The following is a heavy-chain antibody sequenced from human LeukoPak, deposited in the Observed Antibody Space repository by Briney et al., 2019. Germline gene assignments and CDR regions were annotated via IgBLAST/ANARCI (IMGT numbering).Heavy chain of an antibody. J-gene: IGHJ4*02. Sequence: SETLSLTCTVSGASISSYYYNWIRQTAGRGLEWIGRLYISGSTDYNPSLKSRVTISVDTSKNQFSLKLSSVTAADTAVYFCARDLSGSLYFDYWGQGVLVTVSS. CDR3: ARDLSGSLYFDY. V-gene: IGHV4-4*07. CDR1: GASISSYY. CDR2: LYISGST. D-gene: IGHD3-10*01.